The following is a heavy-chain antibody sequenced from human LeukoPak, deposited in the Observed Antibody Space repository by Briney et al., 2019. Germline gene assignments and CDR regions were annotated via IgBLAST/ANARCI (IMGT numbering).Heavy chain of an antibody. J-gene: IGHJ3*02. CDR3: ARSEFEAFDM. V-gene: IGHV3-21*01. CDR1: GFIFSYYS. Sequence: GGSLRLSCAASGFIFSYYSMNWVRQAPGKGLEWVSSINSNSNYMSYADSVKGRFTTSRDNAKNSLYLQMTSLRAEDTAVYYCARSEFEAFDMWGQGTMVTVSS. D-gene: IGHD3-10*01. CDR2: INSNSNYM.